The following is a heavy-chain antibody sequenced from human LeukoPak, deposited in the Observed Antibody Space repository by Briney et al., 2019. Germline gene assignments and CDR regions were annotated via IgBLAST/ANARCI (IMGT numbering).Heavy chain of an antibody. Sequence: SETLSLTCTVSGYSISTGYYWGWIRQPPGKGLEWIGSIYYSGSTYYNPSLKSRVTISVDTSKNQFSLKLSSVTAADTAVYYCARLVVSSWYHEVLLGRDYWGQGTLVTVSS. D-gene: IGHD6-13*01. J-gene: IGHJ4*02. CDR2: IYYSGST. CDR3: ARLVVSSWYHEVLLGRDY. V-gene: IGHV4-38-2*02. CDR1: GYSISTGYY.